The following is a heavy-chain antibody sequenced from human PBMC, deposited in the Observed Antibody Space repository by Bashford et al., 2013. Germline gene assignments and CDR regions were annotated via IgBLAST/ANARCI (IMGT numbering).Heavy chain of an antibody. CDR2: VYYSGST. D-gene: IGHD3-10*01. CDR3: ARSQRVSLIRGFMPSYYYYYGLDV. J-gene: IGHJ6*02. V-gene: IGHV4-61*01. Sequence: SETLSLTCSVSGASVSSGTYFWSWLRQPPGKGLEWIGYVYYSGSTKYNPALKSRVTISVDTSKNQLSLQLTSVTAADTGVFYCARSQRVSLIRGFMPSYYYYYGLDVWGHGTTVTVSS. CDR1: GASVSSGTYF.